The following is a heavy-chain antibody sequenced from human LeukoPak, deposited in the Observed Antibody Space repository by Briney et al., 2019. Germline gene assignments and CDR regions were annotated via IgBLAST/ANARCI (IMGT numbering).Heavy chain of an antibody. D-gene: IGHD3-10*01. J-gene: IGHJ4*02. CDR1: GDSVSSNSAT. CDR3: ARNYYGSGSYHTSFDC. CDR2: TYIKAKWYT. V-gene: IGHV6-1*01. Sequence: SQTLSLTCAISGDSVSSNSATWSWIRQSPSRGLEWLGRTYIKAKWYTDYALSVKGRITINPDTSKNQFSLQLNSVTPEDTAVYYCARNYYGSGSYHTSFDCWGQGILVTVSS.